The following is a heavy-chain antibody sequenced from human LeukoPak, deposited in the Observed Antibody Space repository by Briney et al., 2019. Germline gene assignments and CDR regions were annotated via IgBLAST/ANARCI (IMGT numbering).Heavy chain of an antibody. CDR1: GFTSSSYW. D-gene: IGHD6-13*01. CDR3: AREIAAAAYNWFDP. J-gene: IGHJ5*02. Sequence: GGSLRLSCAASGFTSSSYWMSWVRQAPGKGLEWVANIKQDGSEKYYVDSVKGRFTISRDNAKNSLHLQMNSLRAEDTAVYYCAREIAAAAYNWFDPWGQGTLVTVSS. V-gene: IGHV3-7*01. CDR2: IKQDGSEK.